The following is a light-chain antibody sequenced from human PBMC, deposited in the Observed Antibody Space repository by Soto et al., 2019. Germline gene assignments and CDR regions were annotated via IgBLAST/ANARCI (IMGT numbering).Light chain of an antibody. J-gene: IGKJ1*01. Sequence: EIVMTQSPATLSVSPGERATLSCRASQSVTSNLAWYQHKPGQAPRLLIYGASNRATGIPDRFSGSGSGTDFTLTISRLEPEDFAVYYCQQYGSSGTFGQGTKVDTK. V-gene: IGKV3-20*01. CDR1: QSVTSN. CDR3: QQYGSSGT. CDR2: GAS.